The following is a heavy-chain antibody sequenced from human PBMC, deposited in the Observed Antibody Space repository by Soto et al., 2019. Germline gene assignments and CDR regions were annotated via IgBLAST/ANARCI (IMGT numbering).Heavy chain of an antibody. CDR3: VKELSYYYGSGVIHGAFDI. V-gene: IGHV3-64D*06. CDR1: GFTFSSYA. J-gene: IGHJ3*02. Sequence: GGSLRLSCSASGFTFSSYAMHWVRQAPGKGLEYVSAISSNGGSTYYADSVKGRFTISRDNSKNTLYLQMSSLRPEDTAVYYCVKELSYYYGSGVIHGAFDIWGQGTMVTVSS. CDR2: ISSNGGST. D-gene: IGHD3-10*01.